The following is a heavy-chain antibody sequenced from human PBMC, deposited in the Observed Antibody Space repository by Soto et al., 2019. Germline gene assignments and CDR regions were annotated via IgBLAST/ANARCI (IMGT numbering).Heavy chain of an antibody. CDR3: ARDLEGSLWFGDPPLYYYGMDV. V-gene: IGHV3-66*01. CDR1: GFTVSSNY. Sequence: LRLSCAASGFTVSSNYMSWVRQAPGKGLEWVSVIYSGGSTYYADSVKGRFTISRDNAKNSLYLQMNSLRAEDTAVYYCARDLEGSLWFGDPPLYYYGMDVWGQGTTVTVSS. J-gene: IGHJ6*02. D-gene: IGHD3-10*01. CDR2: IYSGGST.